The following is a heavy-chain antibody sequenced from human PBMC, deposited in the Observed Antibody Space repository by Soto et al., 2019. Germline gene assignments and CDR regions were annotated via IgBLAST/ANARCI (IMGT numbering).Heavy chain of an antibody. CDR3: ARALYGGEVMDV. Sequence: ASVKVSCKASGGTFSSYAITWALQAPGQGLEWMGIINPSGGSTSYAQKFQGRVTMTRDTSTSTVYMELSSLRSEDTAVYYCARALYGGEVMDVWVQGNTVTVS. D-gene: IGHD4-17*01. CDR1: GGTFSSYA. CDR2: INPSGGST. J-gene: IGHJ6*02. V-gene: IGHV1-46*01.